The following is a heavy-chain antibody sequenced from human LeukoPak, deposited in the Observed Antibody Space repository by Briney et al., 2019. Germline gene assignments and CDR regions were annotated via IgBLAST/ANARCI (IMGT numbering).Heavy chain of an antibody. J-gene: IGHJ4*02. CDR1: GSRFINYW. CDR2: IYPGDSNT. D-gene: IGHD2-21*02. Sequence: GASLKISCKGAGSRFINYWIGWVRQMPGKGLEWMGIIYPGDSNTRYSPSFQGQVTISADKSISTAYLQWTSLKASDTAIYYCARQPLVRDCGGDCEFDYWGQGTRVSVSS. V-gene: IGHV5-51*01. CDR3: ARQPLVRDCGGDCEFDY.